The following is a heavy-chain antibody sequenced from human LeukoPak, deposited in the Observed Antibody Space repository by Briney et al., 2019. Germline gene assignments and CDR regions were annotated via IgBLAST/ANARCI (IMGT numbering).Heavy chain of an antibody. CDR1: GYSFTSYW. J-gene: IGHJ3*02. CDR3: ARSDSSWRYAFDI. CDR2: IYPGDSDT. D-gene: IGHD6-13*01. V-gene: IGHV5-51*01. Sequence: GESLKISCKGSGYSFTSYWIGWVRQMPGKGLEWMGIIYPGDSDTRYSPSFQGQVTISADKSIGTAYLQWSSLKASDTAMYYCARSDSSWRYAFDIWGQGTMVTVSS.